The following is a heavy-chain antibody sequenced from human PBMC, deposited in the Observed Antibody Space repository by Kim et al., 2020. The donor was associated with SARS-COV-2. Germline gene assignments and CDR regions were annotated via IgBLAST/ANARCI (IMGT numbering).Heavy chain of an antibody. J-gene: IGHJ4*02. Sequence: GGSLRLSCAASGFTFDDYAMHWVRQAPGKGLEWVSGISWNSGSIGYADSVKGRFTISRDNAKNSLYLQMNSLRAEDTALYYCAKARTNYGGDSFDYWGQGTLVTVSS. CDR1: GFTFDDYA. CDR3: AKARTNYGGDSFDY. CDR2: ISWNSGSI. V-gene: IGHV3-9*01. D-gene: IGHD2-21*02.